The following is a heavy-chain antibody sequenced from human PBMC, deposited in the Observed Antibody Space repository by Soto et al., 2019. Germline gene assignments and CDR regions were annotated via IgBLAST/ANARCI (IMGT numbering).Heavy chain of an antibody. CDR3: ARDLRKYDRGPGEGFDP. V-gene: IGHV3-23*01. Sequence: GGSLRLSCAGSGFTFSSVAMTWVRQAPGKGLEWVSSISGSGDSTYYADSVKGRFTISRDNSKNTLYLQMNSLRAEDTAVYYCARDLRKYDRGPGEGFDPWGQGTLVTVSS. CDR1: GFTFSSVA. D-gene: IGHD3-10*01. J-gene: IGHJ5*02. CDR2: ISGSGDST.